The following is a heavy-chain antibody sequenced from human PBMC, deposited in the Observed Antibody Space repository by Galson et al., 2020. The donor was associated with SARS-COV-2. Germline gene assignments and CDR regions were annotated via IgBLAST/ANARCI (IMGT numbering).Heavy chain of an antibody. D-gene: IGHD6-13*01. CDR2: ISWNSGSI. J-gene: IGHJ5*02. Sequence: GGSLRLSCAASGFTFDDYAMHWVRQAPGKGLEWVSGISWNSGSIGYADSVKGRFTISRDNAKNSLYLQMNSLRAEDTALYYCAKEGGYSSSWYPNWFDPWGQGTLVTVSS. V-gene: IGHV3-9*01. CDR1: GFTFDDYA. CDR3: AKEGGYSSSWYPNWFDP.